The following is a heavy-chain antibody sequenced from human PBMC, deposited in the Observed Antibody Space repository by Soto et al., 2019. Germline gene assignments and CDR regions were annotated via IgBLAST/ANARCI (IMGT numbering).Heavy chain of an antibody. CDR3: TRHVRIYENWFDP. Sequence: EVQLVESGGGLVQPGGSLKLSCAASGFTFSGSAMHWVRQASGKGLEWVGRIRSKANSYATAYAASVKGRFTISRDDSKNTAYLQMNSLKTEDTAVYYCTRHVRIYENWFDPWGQGTLVTVSS. D-gene: IGHD3-3*01. CDR1: GFTFSGSA. CDR2: IRSKANSYAT. J-gene: IGHJ5*02. V-gene: IGHV3-73*02.